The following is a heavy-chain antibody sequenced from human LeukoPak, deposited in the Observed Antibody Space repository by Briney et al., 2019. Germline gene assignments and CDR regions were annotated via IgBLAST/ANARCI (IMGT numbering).Heavy chain of an antibody. CDR1: GGSFSGYY. J-gene: IGHJ6*02. CDR2: INHSGST. CDR3: ARGHSGYYYYYYGMDV. V-gene: IGHV4-34*01. Sequence: SETLSLTCAVYGGSFSGYYWSWIRQPPGKGLEWIWEINHSGSTNYNPSLKSRVTLSVDTSKNQFSLNLSSVTAADTAVYYCARGHSGYYYYYYGMDVWGQGTTVTVS. D-gene: IGHD5-12*01.